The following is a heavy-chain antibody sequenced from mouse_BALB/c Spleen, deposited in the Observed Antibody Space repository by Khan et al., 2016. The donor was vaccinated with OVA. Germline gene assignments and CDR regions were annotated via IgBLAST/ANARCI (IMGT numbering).Heavy chain of an antibody. Sequence: VQLQESGPGLVQPSQSLSITCTVSGFSLTNYGVHWVRQSPGKGLEWLGLIWSGGSTDYNAAFISRLSISKDNSKSQVFFKMNSPQANDTAIYYCARNYDYDEGLTYWGQGTLVTVSA. CDR1: GFSLTNYG. D-gene: IGHD2-4*01. J-gene: IGHJ3*01. CDR3: ARNYDYDEGLTY. V-gene: IGHV2-2*02. CDR2: IWSGGST.